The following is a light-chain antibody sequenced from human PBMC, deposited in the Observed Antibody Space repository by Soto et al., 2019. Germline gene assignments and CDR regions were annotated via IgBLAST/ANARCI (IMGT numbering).Light chain of an antibody. CDR2: EVT. CDR3: CSFADFTYV. CDR1: SSDIGSYGL. Sequence: QSVLTQPASVSGSPGQSITISCTGTSSDIGSYGLVSWYQQHPGTAPKLIIYEVTKRPSGVSTRFSGSKSGNTASLTISGLRAVDEADYYCCSFADFTYVFGTGTKVTVL. J-gene: IGLJ1*01. V-gene: IGLV2-23*02.